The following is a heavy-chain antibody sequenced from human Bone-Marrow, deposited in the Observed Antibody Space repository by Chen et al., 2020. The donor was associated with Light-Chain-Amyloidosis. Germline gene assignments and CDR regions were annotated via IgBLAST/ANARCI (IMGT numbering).Heavy chain of an antibody. CDR2: MYYTGNT. J-gene: IGHJ4*02. V-gene: IGHV4-59*01. CDR3: ARVPPERWRRGFFDY. CDR1: GVSISRYY. Sequence: VQVQESGPGVVQTSETLSLTCTVSGVSISRYYWSWIRPTPGQGLEWICYMYYTGNTYYNPSLKSRVAMSVDTSNNQFSLNLTSVTAADAAVYYCARVPPERWRRGFFDYWGQGILVTVSS.